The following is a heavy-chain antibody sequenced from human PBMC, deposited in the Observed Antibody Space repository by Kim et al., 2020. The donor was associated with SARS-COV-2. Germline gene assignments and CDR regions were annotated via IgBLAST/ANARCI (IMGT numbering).Heavy chain of an antibody. D-gene: IGHD6-19*01. Sequence: YAQKFQGRVTITADESTSTAYMELSSLRSEDTAVYYCARDKYSSGWYVGYWGQGTLVTVSS. V-gene: IGHV1-69*01. J-gene: IGHJ4*02. CDR3: ARDKYSSGWYVGY.